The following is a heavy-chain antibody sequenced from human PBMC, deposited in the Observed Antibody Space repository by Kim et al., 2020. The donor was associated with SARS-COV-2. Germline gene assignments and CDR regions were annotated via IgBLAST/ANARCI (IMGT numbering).Heavy chain of an antibody. D-gene: IGHD3-10*01. CDR3: AKHLMGVAKAFDY. Sequence: GGSLRLSCAASGFTFSSYAMSWVRQAPGKGLEWVSSITTTGGNTYPADSVKGRFSISRDNSKNTLYMQMNTLRVEDTAVYYCAKHLMGVAKAFDYWGQGTLVTVSS. CDR2: ITTTGGNT. J-gene: IGHJ4*02. V-gene: IGHV3-23*01. CDR1: GFTFSSYA.